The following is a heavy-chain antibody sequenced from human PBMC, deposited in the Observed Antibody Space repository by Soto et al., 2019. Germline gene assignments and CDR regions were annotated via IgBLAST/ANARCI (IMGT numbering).Heavy chain of an antibody. Sequence: PGGSLRLSCAASGFTFSSYSMNWVRQAPGKGLEWVSYISSSSSTIYYADSVKGQFTISRDNAKNSLYLQMNSLRAEDTAVYYCARVPMVRDDNFDYWGQGTLVTVSS. CDR2: ISSSSSTI. CDR1: GFTFSSYS. V-gene: IGHV3-48*01. CDR3: ARVPMVRDDNFDY. D-gene: IGHD3-10*01. J-gene: IGHJ4*02.